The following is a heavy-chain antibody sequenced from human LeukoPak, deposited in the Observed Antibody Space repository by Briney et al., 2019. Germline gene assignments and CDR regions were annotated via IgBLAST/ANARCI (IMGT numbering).Heavy chain of an antibody. CDR2: IRNKANSYTT. J-gene: IGHJ4*02. D-gene: IGHD2-8*01. V-gene: IGHV3-72*01. CDR1: GFTFSDHY. Sequence: GGSLRLSCAASGFTFSDHYMDWVRQAAGKGLEWVGRIRNKANSYTTEYAASVKGRFTISRDDSKNSLYLQMNSLRDEDSAAYYCARVYLERLTAGYFDHWGQGTWVTVSP. CDR3: ARVYLERLTAGYFDH.